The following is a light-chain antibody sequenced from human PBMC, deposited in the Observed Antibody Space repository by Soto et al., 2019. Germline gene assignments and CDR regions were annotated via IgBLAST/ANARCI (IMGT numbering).Light chain of an antibody. CDR1: QDINRW. Sequence: DIQMTQSPASLSASFGDRVTITCRASQDINRWLAWYQQKPGKAPKVLIYDASTLESGVPSRFRGSGSGTEFTLTISSLQPDDFETYYCQQYNNYPRTFGQGTKVDIK. V-gene: IGKV1-5*01. CDR3: QQYNNYPRT. CDR2: DAS. J-gene: IGKJ1*01.